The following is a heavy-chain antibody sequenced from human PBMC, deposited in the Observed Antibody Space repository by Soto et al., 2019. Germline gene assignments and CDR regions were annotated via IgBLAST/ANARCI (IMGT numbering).Heavy chain of an antibody. CDR3: ATIDMVEKFDP. Sequence: GGSLRLSCAASGFIFSDRYMDWVRQTPGKGLEWLGRIRNRANSYSTEYAASVRGRFTISRDDSNNLLYLHMSSLKTEDAAVYYCATIDMVEKFDPRGQGILVTVSS. CDR2: IRNRANSYST. V-gene: IGHV3-72*01. CDR1: GFIFSDRY. J-gene: IGHJ5*02. D-gene: IGHD3-10*01.